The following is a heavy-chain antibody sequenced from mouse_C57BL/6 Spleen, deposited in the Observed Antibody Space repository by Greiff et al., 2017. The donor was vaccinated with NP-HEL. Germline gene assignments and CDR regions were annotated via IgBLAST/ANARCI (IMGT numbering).Heavy chain of an antibody. J-gene: IGHJ1*03. Sequence: EVQLVESEGGLVQPGSSMKLSCTASGFTFSDYYMAWVRQVPEKGLEWVANINYDGSSTYYMDSLKSRFIISRDNAKNILYLQMSSLKSEDTATYYCARDHPNCEDSYWYFDVWGTGTTVTVSS. V-gene: IGHV5-16*01. CDR3: ARDHPNCEDSYWYFDV. CDR2: INYDGSST. D-gene: IGHD4-1*01. CDR1: GFTFSDYY.